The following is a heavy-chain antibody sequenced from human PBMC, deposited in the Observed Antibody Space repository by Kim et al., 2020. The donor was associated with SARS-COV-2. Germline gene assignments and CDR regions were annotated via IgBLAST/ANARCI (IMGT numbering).Heavy chain of an antibody. CDR3: ARGRYGSGTYFYIDY. CDR1: GGSISSYC. J-gene: IGHJ4*02. CDR2: IYYSGIT. V-gene: IGHV4-59*08. D-gene: IGHD3-10*01. Sequence: SETLSLTCTVSGGSISSYCWSWIRQPPGKGLEWIGYIYYSGITNYNPSLKSRVTISVDTSKNEFSLKLSSVTAADTAVYYCARGRYGSGTYFYIDYWGQGTLVTVSS.